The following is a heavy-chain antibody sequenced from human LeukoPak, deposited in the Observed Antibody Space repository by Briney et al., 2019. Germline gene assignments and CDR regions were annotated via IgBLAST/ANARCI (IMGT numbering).Heavy chain of an antibody. D-gene: IGHD3-22*01. J-gene: IGHJ6*03. CDR1: GGTFSSYA. CDR2: IIPIFGTA. Sequence: SVKVSCKASGGTFSSYAISWVRQAPGQGLEWMGGIIPIFGTANYAQKFQGRVTITTDESTSTAYMELSSLRSEDTAVYYCARDGKNGSCGYPIDYYYYMDVWGKGTTVTVFS. V-gene: IGHV1-69*05. CDR3: ARDGKNGSCGYPIDYYYYMDV.